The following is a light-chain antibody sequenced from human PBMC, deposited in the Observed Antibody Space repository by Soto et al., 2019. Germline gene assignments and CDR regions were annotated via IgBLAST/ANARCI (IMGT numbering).Light chain of an antibody. J-gene: IGKJ5*01. V-gene: IGKV3-15*01. CDR2: GAS. Sequence: IVMTQSPATLSVSPGERATLSCRASQSVNTNLAWYQQKPGQAPRLLIYGASTRATGIPARFSGSGSGTDFTLTISRLEPEDFAVYYCQQYGSSPPITFGQGTRLEIK. CDR3: QQYGSSPPIT. CDR1: QSVNTN.